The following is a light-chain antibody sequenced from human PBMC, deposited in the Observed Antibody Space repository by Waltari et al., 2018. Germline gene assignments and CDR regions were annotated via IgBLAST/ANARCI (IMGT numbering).Light chain of an antibody. V-gene: IGLV2-14*01. J-gene: IGLJ2*01. Sequence: QSALTQPASVSGSPGQSVTIFCTGTSNDVGGYNSVSWYQGHPGQAPRVIIYDVSDRPSGVSDRFAGSKSGNTASLTISGLQAEDEADYDCSSQSSNNVVLFGGGTKLTVL. CDR2: DVS. CDR1: SNDVGGYNS. CDR3: SSQSSNNVVL.